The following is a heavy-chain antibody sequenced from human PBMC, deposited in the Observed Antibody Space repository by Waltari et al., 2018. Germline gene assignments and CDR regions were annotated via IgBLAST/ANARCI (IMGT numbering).Heavy chain of an antibody. Sequence: EVQLVESGGGLVQPGGSLRLSCAASGFTFSSYAMRWVRQAPGKGLEWVSAISGSGGSTYYADSVKGRFTISRDNSKNTLYLQMNSLRAEDTAVYYCAKDLLTYYYGSGSSDYWGQGTLVTVSS. V-gene: IGHV3-23*04. J-gene: IGHJ4*02. CDR3: AKDLLTYYYGSGSSDY. D-gene: IGHD3-10*01. CDR2: ISGSGGST. CDR1: GFTFSSYA.